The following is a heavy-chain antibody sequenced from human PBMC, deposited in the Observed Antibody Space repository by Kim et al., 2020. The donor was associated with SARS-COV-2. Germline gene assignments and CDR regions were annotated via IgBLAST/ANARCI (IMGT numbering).Heavy chain of an antibody. J-gene: IGHJ4*02. CDR2: INPNSGGT. CDR3: ARDLYSNPSLDY. Sequence: ASVKVSCKASGYTFTGYYMHWVRQAPGQGLEWMGWINPNSGGTNYAQKFQGRVTMTRDTSISTAYMELSRLRSDDTAVYYCARDLYSNPSLDYWGQGTLVTVSS. D-gene: IGHD4-4*01. CDR1: GYTFTGYY. V-gene: IGHV1-2*02.